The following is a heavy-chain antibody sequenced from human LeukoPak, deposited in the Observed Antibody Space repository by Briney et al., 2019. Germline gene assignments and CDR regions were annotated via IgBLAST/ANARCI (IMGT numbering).Heavy chain of an antibody. V-gene: IGHV4-39*07. Sequence: SETLSLTCTVSGGSISSSSYYWGWIRQPPGKGLEWIGSIYYSGSTYYNPSLKSRVTISVDTSKNQFSLKLSSVTAADTAVYYCAKSPKFDPWGQGTLVTVSS. CDR1: GGSISSSSYY. CDR3: AKSPKFDP. CDR2: IYYSGST. J-gene: IGHJ5*02.